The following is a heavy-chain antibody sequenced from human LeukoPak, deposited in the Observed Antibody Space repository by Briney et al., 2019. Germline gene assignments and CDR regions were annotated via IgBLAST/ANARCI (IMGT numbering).Heavy chain of an antibody. J-gene: IGHJ4*02. Sequence: GASVKVSCKASGYTFTSYYMHWVRQAPGQGLGWMGIINPSGGSTSYAQNFQGRVTMTRDTSTSTVYMELSSLKSEDMAVYYCAIAATGTRFDYWGQGTLVTVSS. CDR1: GYTFTSYY. D-gene: IGHD3-9*01. CDR3: AIAATGTRFDY. V-gene: IGHV1-46*01. CDR2: INPSGGST.